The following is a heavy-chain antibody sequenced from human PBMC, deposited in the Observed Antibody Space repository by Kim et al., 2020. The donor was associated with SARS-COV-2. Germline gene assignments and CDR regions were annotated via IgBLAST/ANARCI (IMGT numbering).Heavy chain of an antibody. CDR3: ARGDLDRLWFGEWELDY. Sequence: KSRVTISVDTSKNQFSVKLSSVTAADTAVYYCARGDLDRLWFGEWELDYWGQGTLVTVSS. V-gene: IGHV4-34*01. J-gene: IGHJ4*02. D-gene: IGHD3-10*01.